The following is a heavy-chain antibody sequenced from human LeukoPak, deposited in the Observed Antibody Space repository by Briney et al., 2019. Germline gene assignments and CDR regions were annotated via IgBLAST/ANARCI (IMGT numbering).Heavy chain of an antibody. CDR3: ASFPPYYYYYYYMDV. CDR1: GGAISSGSYY. V-gene: IGHV4-61*02. Sequence: SETLSLTCTVSGGAISSGSYYWSWIRQPAGKGLEWIGRIYTSGSTNYNPSLKSRVTISVDTSKNQFSLKLSSVTAADTAVYYCASFPPYYYYYYYMDVWGKGTTATVSS. CDR2: IYTSGST. J-gene: IGHJ6*03.